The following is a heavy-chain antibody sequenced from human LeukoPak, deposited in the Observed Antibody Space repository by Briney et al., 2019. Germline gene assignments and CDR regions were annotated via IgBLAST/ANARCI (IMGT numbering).Heavy chain of an antibody. V-gene: IGHV3-30*04. CDR2: ISYDGSNK. J-gene: IGHJ4*02. CDR3: ARAFGYSYGCFDY. CDR1: GFTFSSYA. D-gene: IGHD5-18*01. Sequence: GGSLRLSCAASGFTFSSYAMHWVRQAPGKGLEWVAVISYDGSNKYYADSVKGRFTISRDNSKNTLYLQMNSLRAEDTAVYYCARAFGYSYGCFDYWGQGTLVTVSS.